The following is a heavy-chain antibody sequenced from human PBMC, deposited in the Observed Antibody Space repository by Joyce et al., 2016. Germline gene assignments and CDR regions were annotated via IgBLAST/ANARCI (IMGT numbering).Heavy chain of an antibody. J-gene: IGHJ6*02. Sequence: EVQLVESGGGLVQPVWSLRLSCAASDFPFRHFCMTWVRQDPGKGLEWVANIKQDGSETYYVDSVKSRFTNSRDNAKNSLYLKMTSLTAEDTAVYYCARDRRTTGTPRYYYYYGLDVWGQGTTVTVSS. V-gene: IGHV3-7*03. D-gene: IGHD1-1*01. CDR2: IKQDGSET. CDR3: ARDRRTTGTPRYYYYYGLDV. CDR1: DFPFRHFC.